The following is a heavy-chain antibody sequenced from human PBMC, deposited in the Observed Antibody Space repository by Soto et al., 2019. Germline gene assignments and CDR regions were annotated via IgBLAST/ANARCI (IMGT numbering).Heavy chain of an antibody. CDR1: GFTVSSNY. CDR3: ARDSLFGEGAFDI. Sequence: GRSLRLSCAASGFTVSSNYMSWVRQAPGKGLEWVSVIYSGGSTYYADSVKGRFTISRDNSKNTLYLQMNSLRAEDTAVYYCARDSLFGEGAFDIWGQGTMVTVSS. D-gene: IGHD3-10*02. CDR2: IYSGGST. V-gene: IGHV3-53*01. J-gene: IGHJ3*02.